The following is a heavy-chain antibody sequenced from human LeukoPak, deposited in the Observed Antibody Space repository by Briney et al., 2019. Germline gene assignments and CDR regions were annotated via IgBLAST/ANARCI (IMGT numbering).Heavy chain of an antibody. Sequence: ASVKVSCKASGYTFTNYDINWARQATGQGLEWMGWMNPNSGNTGYAQKFQGRVTITRNTSISTAYMELSSLRSEDTAVYYCAREVYYDSSGYYNWGQGTLVTVSS. CDR3: AREVYYDSSGYYN. J-gene: IGHJ4*02. V-gene: IGHV1-8*03. CDR1: GYTFTNYD. D-gene: IGHD3-22*01. CDR2: MNPNSGNT.